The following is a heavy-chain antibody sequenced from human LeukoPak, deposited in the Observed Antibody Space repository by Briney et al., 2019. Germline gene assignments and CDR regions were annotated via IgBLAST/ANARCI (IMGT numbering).Heavy chain of an antibody. CDR2: MNPNSGNT. CDR1: GYTFTSYD. D-gene: IGHD1-26*01. CDR3: ANRGGSSNPPYYFDY. Sequence: GASVKVSCKASGYTFTSYDINWVRQATGQGLEWMGWMNPNSGNTGYAQKFQGRVTMTRNTSISTAYMELSSLRSEDTAVYYCANRGGSSNPPYYFDYWGQGTLVTVSS. V-gene: IGHV1-8*01. J-gene: IGHJ4*02.